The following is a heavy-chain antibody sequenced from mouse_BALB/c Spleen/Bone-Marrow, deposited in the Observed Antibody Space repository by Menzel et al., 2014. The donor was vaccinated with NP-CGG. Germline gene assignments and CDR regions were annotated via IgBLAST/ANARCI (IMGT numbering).Heavy chain of an antibody. CDR1: GYSLTSCW. D-gene: IGHD1-1*01. Sequence: QVQLQQSGAELVRPGASVKLSCKASGYSLTSCWMNWVKQRPGQGLEWIGMIHPSDTETRLNQRFKDKATLTVDKSSSTAYMQLSSPTSEDSAVYYCARLEGNYGSTFAYWGQGTLVTVSA. CDR3: ARLEGNYGSTFAY. J-gene: IGHJ3*01. CDR2: IHPSDTET. V-gene: IGHV1-61*01.